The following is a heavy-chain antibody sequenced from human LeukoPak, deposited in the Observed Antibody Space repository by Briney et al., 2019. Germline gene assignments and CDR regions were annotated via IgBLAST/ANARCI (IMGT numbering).Heavy chain of an antibody. Sequence: SVKVSCKASGGAFSSYAISWVRQAPGQGLEWMGGIIPIFGTANYAQKFQGRVTITADESTSTAYMELSSLRSEDTAVYYCARGYCSGGSCYSRHYYYGMDVWGQGTTVTVSS. D-gene: IGHD2-15*01. V-gene: IGHV1-69*13. CDR1: GGAFSSYA. J-gene: IGHJ6*02. CDR2: IIPIFGTA. CDR3: ARGYCSGGSCYSRHYYYGMDV.